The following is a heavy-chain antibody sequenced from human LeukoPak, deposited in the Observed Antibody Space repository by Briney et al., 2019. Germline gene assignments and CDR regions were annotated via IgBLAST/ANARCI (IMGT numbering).Heavy chain of an antibody. CDR2: IKQDGSEK. CDR3: ARPKGSSWYHDAFDI. J-gene: IGHJ3*02. V-gene: IGHV3-7*01. Sequence: GGSLRLSCAASGFTFSSYWISWVRQAPGKGLEWVANIKQDGSEKYYVDSVKGRFTISRDNAKNSLYLQMNSLRAEDTAVYYCARPKGSSWYHDAFDIWGQGTMVTVSS. CDR1: GFTFSSYW. D-gene: IGHD6-13*01.